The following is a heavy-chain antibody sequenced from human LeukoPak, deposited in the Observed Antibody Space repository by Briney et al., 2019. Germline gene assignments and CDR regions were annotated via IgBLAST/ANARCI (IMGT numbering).Heavy chain of an antibody. V-gene: IGHV3-23*01. D-gene: IGHD1-26*01. J-gene: IGHJ4*02. Sequence: PGGSLRLSCAASGFTFSSYAMNWVRQAPGKGLEWVSAISGSGGSTYYADSVKGRFTISRDNSKNTLYLQMNSLRAEDTAVYYCAKDPRVGPLAIFDYWGQGTLVTVSS. CDR1: GFTFSSYA. CDR3: AKDPRVGPLAIFDY. CDR2: ISGSGGST.